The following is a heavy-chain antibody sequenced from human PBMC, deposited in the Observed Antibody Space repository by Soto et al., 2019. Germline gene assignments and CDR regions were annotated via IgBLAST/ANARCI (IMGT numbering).Heavy chain of an antibody. D-gene: IGHD2-8*01. Sequence: ASVKVSCKASGYTFTGYYMHWVRQAPGQGLEWMGWINPNSGGTNYAQKFQGRVTMTRDTSISTAYMELSRLRSDDTAVYYCARDLGRYCTNGVCSGMDGWGQGTTVTVSS. V-gene: IGHV1-2*02. CDR2: INPNSGGT. J-gene: IGHJ6*02. CDR1: GYTFTGYY. CDR3: ARDLGRYCTNGVCSGMDG.